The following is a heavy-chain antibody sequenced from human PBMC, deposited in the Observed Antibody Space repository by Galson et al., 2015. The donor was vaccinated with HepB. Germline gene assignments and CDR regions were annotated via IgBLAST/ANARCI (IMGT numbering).Heavy chain of an antibody. J-gene: IGHJ6*02. D-gene: IGHD6-13*01. Sequence: SLRLSCAASGFTFSGSGIHWVRLASGKGLEWVGRIRNRANNYATAYAASVRGRFIVSRDDSKNTAYLQMNSQKTEVTAVYYCTRPGYGSSWFLDYSHGMDIWGQGTTVIVS. CDR2: IRNRANNYAT. V-gene: IGHV3-73*01. CDR1: GFTFSGSG. CDR3: TRPGYGSSWFLDYSHGMDI.